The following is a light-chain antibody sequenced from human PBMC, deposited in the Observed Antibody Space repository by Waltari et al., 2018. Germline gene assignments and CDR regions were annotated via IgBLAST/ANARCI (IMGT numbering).Light chain of an antibody. V-gene: IGKV1-5*01. J-gene: IGKJ1*01. Sequence: DIQMTQSPSTLSASVGDRVTITCRGSQGVGEWLAWYQQKPGEAPKLLIFDASNLESGVPSRFSGSGFGTEFTLTISSLQPDDFAAYYCKQYDNNWTFGQGTKVEIK. CDR3: KQYDNNWT. CDR2: DAS. CDR1: QGVGEW.